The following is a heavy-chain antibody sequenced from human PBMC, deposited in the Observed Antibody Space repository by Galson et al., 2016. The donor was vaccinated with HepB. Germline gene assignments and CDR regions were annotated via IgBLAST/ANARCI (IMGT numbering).Heavy chain of an antibody. CDR3: ARDGVPNYDFWTGFYYFDH. CDR2: IWGDGSNR. CDR1: GFSFSIYA. Sequence: SLRLSCAASGFSFSIYAFHWVRQAPGKGLEWVAVIWGDGSNRYYGDSVRGRFTISRDNARKTLYLQMDRLRPEDTAVYFCARDGVPNYDFWTGFYYFDHWGQGNLVTVSS. D-gene: IGHD3-3*01. J-gene: IGHJ4*02. V-gene: IGHV3-33*08.